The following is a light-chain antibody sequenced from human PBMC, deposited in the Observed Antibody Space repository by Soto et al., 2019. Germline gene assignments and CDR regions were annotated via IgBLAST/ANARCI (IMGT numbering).Light chain of an antibody. J-gene: IGLJ1*01. CDR3: CSYAGPKV. V-gene: IGLV2-23*01. Sequence: QSVLTQPASVSGSPGQSITISCTGTSSDDGSYNLVSWYQQHPGKAPKLMIYEGSKRPSGVSNRFSGSKSGNTASLTISGLQAEDEADYYCCSYAGPKVFGTGTKLTVL. CDR1: SSDDGSYNL. CDR2: EGS.